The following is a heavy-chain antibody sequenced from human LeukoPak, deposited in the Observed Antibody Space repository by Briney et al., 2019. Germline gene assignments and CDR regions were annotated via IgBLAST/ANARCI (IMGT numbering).Heavy chain of an antibody. D-gene: IGHD2-2*01. CDR2: IRSKANSYAT. CDR3: TRSAYCSSTSCLEGHYYYYMDV. J-gene: IGHJ6*03. CDR1: GFTFSGSA. V-gene: IGHV3-73*01. Sequence: PGGSLRLSCAASGFTFSGSAMHWVRQASGKGLEWVGRIRSKANSYATAYAASVKGRFTISRDDSKNTAYLQMNSLKTEDTAVYYCTRSAYCSSTSCLEGHYYYYMDVWGKGTTVTISS.